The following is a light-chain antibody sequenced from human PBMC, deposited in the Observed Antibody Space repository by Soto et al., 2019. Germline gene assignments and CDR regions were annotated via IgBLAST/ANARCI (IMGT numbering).Light chain of an antibody. V-gene: IGKV1-27*01. CDR3: QKYNSAHRE. J-gene: IGKJ1*01. CDR1: QGISNY. CDR2: AAS. Sequence: DIQMTQSTSSLSASVGDRVTITCRASQGISNYLAWYQQNPGKVPKILIYAASTLQSGAPSRFSGSGSGTDFNHNISSLMPEEVATYYCQKYNSAHREFSQGTKVEIK.